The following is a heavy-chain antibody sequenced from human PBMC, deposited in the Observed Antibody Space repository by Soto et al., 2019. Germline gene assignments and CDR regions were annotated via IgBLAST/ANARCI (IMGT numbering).Heavy chain of an antibody. Sequence: QVQLQESGPGLVKPSQTLSLTCTVSGGSISSGGYYWSWIRQHPGKGLEWIGYIYYSGSTYYNPSLKSRVTISVDTSKNQFSLKLSSVTAADTAVYYCARVYYDFWSGYFAWFDPWGQETLVTVSS. J-gene: IGHJ5*02. CDR2: IYYSGST. CDR1: GGSISSGGYY. CDR3: ARVYYDFWSGYFAWFDP. V-gene: IGHV4-31*03. D-gene: IGHD3-3*01.